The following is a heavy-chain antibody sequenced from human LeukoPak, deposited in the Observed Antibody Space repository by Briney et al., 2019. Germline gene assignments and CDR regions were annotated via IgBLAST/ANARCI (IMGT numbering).Heavy chain of an antibody. CDR1: GFTFSSYA. Sequence: PGGSLRLSCAASGFTFSSYAMSWVRQAPGKGLEWVSAISGSGGSTYYADSVKGRFTISRDNSKNTLYLQMNSLRAEDTAVYYCAKDDYSNYYYYGMDVWGQGTTLTVSS. CDR2: ISGSGGST. CDR3: AKDDYSNYYYYGMDV. D-gene: IGHD4-4*01. J-gene: IGHJ6*02. V-gene: IGHV3-23*01.